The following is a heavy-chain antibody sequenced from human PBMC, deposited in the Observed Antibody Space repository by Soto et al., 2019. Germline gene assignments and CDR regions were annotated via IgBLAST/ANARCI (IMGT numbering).Heavy chain of an antibody. CDR2: INHSGST. CDR3: AGGYDSSGYYYV. V-gene: IGHV4-34*01. CDR1: GGSFSGYY. D-gene: IGHD3-22*01. J-gene: IGHJ4*02. Sequence: QVQLQQWGAGLLKPSETLSLTCAVYGGSFSGYYWSWIRQPPGKGLEWIGEINHSGSTNYNPSLKSRVTISADTSKNQFSLKLSSVTAADTAVYYCAGGYDSSGYYYVWGQGTLVTVSS.